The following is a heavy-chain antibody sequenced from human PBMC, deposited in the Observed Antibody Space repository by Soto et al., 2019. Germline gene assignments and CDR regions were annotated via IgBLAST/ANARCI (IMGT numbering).Heavy chain of an antibody. CDR2: IIPIFGTA. CDR1: GGTFSSYA. J-gene: IGHJ4*02. CDR3: ASGRANYYDSSGPFDY. Sequence: SVKVSCKASGGTFSSYAISWVRQAPGQGLEWMGGIIPIFGTANYAQKFQGRVTITADESTSTAYMELSSLRSEDTAVYYCASGRANYYDSSGPFDYWGQGTLVTVSS. V-gene: IGHV1-69*13. D-gene: IGHD3-22*01.